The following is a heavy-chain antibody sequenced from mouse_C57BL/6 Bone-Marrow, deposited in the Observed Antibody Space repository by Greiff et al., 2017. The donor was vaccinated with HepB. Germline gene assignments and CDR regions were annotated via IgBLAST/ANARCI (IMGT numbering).Heavy chain of an antibody. Sequence: KGLEWVARIRSKSNNYATYYADSLKDRFTISRDDSESMLYLQMNNLKTEDTAMYYCVSLTFAYWGQGTLVTVSA. V-gene: IGHV10-1*01. CDR3: VSLTFAY. D-gene: IGHD4-1*01. CDR2: IRSKSNNYAT. J-gene: IGHJ3*01.